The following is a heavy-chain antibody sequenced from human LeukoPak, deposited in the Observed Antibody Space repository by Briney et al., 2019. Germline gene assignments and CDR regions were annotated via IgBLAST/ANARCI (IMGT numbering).Heavy chain of an antibody. CDR2: IKEDGGEK. V-gene: IGHV3-7*01. D-gene: IGHD5-12*01. J-gene: IGHJ4*02. CDR3: ASGSGYTDLDY. Sequence: PGGSLRLSCAASGFTFSSFWMGWVRQAPGKGLEWVANIKEDGGEKYYVDSVKGRFTISRDISRNTLYLQMNSLTADDTAVYYCASGSGYTDLDYWGQGTLVTVSS. CDR1: GFTFSSFW.